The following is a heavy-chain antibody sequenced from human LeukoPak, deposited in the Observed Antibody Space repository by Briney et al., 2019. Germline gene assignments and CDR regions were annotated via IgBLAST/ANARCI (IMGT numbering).Heavy chain of an antibody. CDR1: GFTFSAYG. V-gene: IGHV3-66*01. CDR2: IYSGSST. CDR3: ATYCSGGSCYFDY. D-gene: IGHD2-15*01. J-gene: IGHJ4*02. Sequence: GRSLRLSCAASGFTFSAYGMHWVRQAPGKGLEWVSLIYSGSSTYYADSVKGRFTISRDTSKNTLYLQMNSLRAEDTAVYYCATYCSGGSCYFDYWGQGTLVTVSS.